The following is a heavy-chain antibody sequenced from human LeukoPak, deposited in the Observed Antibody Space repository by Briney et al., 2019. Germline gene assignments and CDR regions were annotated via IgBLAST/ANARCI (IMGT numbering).Heavy chain of an antibody. CDR3: ARVLLWFGELWVFDY. J-gene: IGHJ4*02. Sequence: ASVTVSCKASGYTFTSYGISWVRQAPGQGLEGMGWISAYNGNTNYAQKLQGRVTITTDTSTSTAYMELRSLRSDDTAVYYCARVLLWFGELWVFDYWGQGTLVTVSS. V-gene: IGHV1-18*01. D-gene: IGHD3-10*01. CDR1: GYTFTSYG. CDR2: ISAYNGNT.